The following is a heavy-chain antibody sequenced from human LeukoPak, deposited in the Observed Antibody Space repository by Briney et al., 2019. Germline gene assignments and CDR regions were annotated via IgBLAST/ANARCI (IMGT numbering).Heavy chain of an antibody. V-gene: IGHV1-24*01. J-gene: IGHJ4*02. CDR2: FDPEDGET. CDR3: ATVGGSYYGLGY. Sequence: ASVKVSCKVSGYTLTELSMHWVRQAPGKGLEWMGGFDPEDGETIYAQKFQGRVTMTEDTSTDTAYMELSSLRSEDTAVYYCATVGGSYYGLGYWGQGTLVTVSS. CDR1: GYTLTELS. D-gene: IGHD1-26*01.